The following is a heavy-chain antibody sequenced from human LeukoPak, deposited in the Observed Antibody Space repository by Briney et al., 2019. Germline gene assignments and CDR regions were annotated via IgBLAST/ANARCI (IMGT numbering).Heavy chain of an antibody. CDR3: ARGRAYGSRSYPLLA. CDR2: INHSGST. Sequence: SETLSLTCAVYGGSFSGYYWSWIRQPPGKGLEWIGEINHSGSTNYNPSLKSRVTISVDTSKNQFSLKLSSVTAADTAVYYCARGRAYGSRSYPLLAWGQGTLVTVSS. CDR1: GGSFSGYY. D-gene: IGHD3-10*01. V-gene: IGHV4-34*01. J-gene: IGHJ4*02.